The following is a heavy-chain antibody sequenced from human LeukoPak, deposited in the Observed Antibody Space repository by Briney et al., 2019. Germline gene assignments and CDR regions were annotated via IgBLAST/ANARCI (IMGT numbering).Heavy chain of an antibody. D-gene: IGHD6-19*01. CDR2: IIDSGGST. CDR1: GFTFSSYA. V-gene: IGHV3-23*01. J-gene: IGHJ4*02. Sequence: GGSLRLSCAASGFTFSSYAMSWVRQAPGKGLEWVSTIIDSGGSTFYADSVKGRFTISRDNSKTTLYLQMNSLRAEDTAVYYCAKRVSSGWYYSDYWGQGTLVTVSS. CDR3: AKRVSSGWYYSDY.